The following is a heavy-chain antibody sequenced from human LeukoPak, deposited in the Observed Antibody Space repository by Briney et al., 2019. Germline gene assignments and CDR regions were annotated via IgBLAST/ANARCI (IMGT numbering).Heavy chain of an antibody. CDR1: GFTFSSYS. D-gene: IGHD3-3*01. CDR3: ARDRRKAEYDFWSGYYPYMDV. V-gene: IGHV3-21*01. J-gene: IGHJ6*03. Sequence: GGSLRLSCAASGFTFSSYSMNWVRQAPGEGLEWVSSISSSSSYIYYADSVKGRFTVSRDNAKNSLYLQMNSLRAEDTAVYYCARDRRKAEYDFWSGYYPYMDVWGKGTTVTVSS. CDR2: ISSSSSYI.